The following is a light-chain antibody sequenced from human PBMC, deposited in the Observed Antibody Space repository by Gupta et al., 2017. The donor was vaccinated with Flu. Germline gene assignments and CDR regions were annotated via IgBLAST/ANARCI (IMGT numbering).Light chain of an antibody. CDR3: QQSYSTPPLT. CDR2: AAS. V-gene: IGKV1-39*01. J-gene: IGKJ4*01. CDR1: QSISSY. Sequence: DIQMTQSPSSLSASVGDRVTITCRASQSISSYLNWYQQKPGKVPKLLIYAASSLQSGVPSRFSGSGSGTDFTLIISSLQPEDFATYYCQQSYSTPPLTFGGGTKVEIK.